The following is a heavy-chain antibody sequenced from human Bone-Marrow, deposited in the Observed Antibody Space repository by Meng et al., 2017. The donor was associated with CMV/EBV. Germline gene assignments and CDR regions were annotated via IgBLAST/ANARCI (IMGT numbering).Heavy chain of an antibody. V-gene: IGHV1-18*01. Sequence: ASVKVSCKASGYTFISYGISWVRQAPGQGLEWMGWISAYNGNTNYAQKLQGRVTMTTDTSTSTAYMELRSLRSDDTAVYYCAREGKADSYGLDGSYYYYGMDVWGQGNTVTVSS. CDR1: GYTFISYG. CDR2: ISAYNGNT. J-gene: IGHJ6*02. CDR3: AREGKADSYGLDGSYYYYGMDV. D-gene: IGHD5-18*01.